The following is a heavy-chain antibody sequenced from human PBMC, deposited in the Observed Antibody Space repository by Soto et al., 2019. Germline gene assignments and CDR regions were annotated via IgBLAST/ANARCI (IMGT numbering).Heavy chain of an antibody. V-gene: IGHV3-23*01. CDR1: GFTFSSYA. CDR2: ISGSGGST. D-gene: IGHD6-19*01. J-gene: IGHJ4*02. Sequence: EVQLLESGGGLVQPGGSLRLSCAASGFTFSSYAMSWVRQAPGKGLEWVSAISGSGGSTYYADSVKGRFTISRDNTKNTLYLQMNSLRAEDTAVYYCAKDGEQWLVRGYFDYWGQGTLVTVSS. CDR3: AKDGEQWLVRGYFDY.